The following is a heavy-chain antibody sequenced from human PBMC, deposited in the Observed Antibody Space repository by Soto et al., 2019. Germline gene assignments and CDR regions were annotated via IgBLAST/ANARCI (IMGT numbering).Heavy chain of an antibody. CDR2: ISIYSDGT. CDR1: GYTFSNYG. D-gene: IGHD2-2*01. CDR3: AKVVPGAEAWFGP. V-gene: IGHV1-18*01. J-gene: IGHJ5*02. Sequence: QVQLVQSGGEVKRPGASVKVSCKTSGYTFSNYGITWVRQAPGQHLDWLGWISIYSDGTNHAQKFQGRVSMTTDTYTAAAYMELRSLRSDATAGYYCAKVVPGAEAWFGPWGEGALVTVSS.